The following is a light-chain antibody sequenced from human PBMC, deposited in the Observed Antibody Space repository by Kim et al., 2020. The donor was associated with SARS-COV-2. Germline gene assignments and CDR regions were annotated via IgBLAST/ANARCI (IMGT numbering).Light chain of an antibody. CDR1: QSISTY. J-gene: IGKJ2*01. CDR2: AAS. V-gene: IGKV1-39*01. CDR3: QQSYSTPYT. Sequence: DIQMTQSPSSVSASVGDRVTITCRASQSISTYLNWYQQKPGKAPKLLIYAASSLQSGVPSRFSGSRSGTDFTLTISSLQPEDFATYYCQQSYSTPYTFGQGTKLEI.